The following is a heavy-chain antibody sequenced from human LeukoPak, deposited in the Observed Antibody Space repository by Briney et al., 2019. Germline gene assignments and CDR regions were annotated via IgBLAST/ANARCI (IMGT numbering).Heavy chain of an antibody. CDR3: ARSQELLGDFDY. J-gene: IGHJ4*02. CDR2: IYYSGST. D-gene: IGHD1-26*01. Sequence: SETLSLTCTVSGGSISSTNYYWNWIRQQSGKGLEWIGYIYYSGSTYYNPSLKSRVTISVDTSKNQFSLKLSSVTAADTVVYYCARSQELLGDFDYWGQGTLVTVSS. V-gene: IGHV4-31*03. CDR1: GGSISSTNYY.